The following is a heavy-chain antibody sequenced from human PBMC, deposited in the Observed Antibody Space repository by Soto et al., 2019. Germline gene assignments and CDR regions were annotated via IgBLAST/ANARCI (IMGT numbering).Heavy chain of an antibody. CDR1: CGSIISSNW. J-gene: IGHJ5*02. V-gene: IGHV4-4*02. CDR3: ARVASYRYYYDSSGYYYWFDP. D-gene: IGHD3-22*01. CDR2: IYHSVIT. Sequence: SETLCLTCAVSCGSIISSNWFSWVRHPPWKLLYWIGEIYHSVITNYNPSLKSRVTISVDKSKNQFSLKLSSVTAADTAVYYCARVASYRYYYDSSGYYYWFDPWGQGTLVTVSS.